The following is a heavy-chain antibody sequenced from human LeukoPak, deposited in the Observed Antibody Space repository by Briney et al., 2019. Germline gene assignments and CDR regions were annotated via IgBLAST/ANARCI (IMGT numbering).Heavy chain of an antibody. Sequence: GGSLRLSCAASGFTFSNHWMSWVRQAPGKGLEWVANIRQDGSAKYYGDSVEGRLTISRDNAKNSLYLQMNSLRAEDTAVYYCAKHKENYGDSCLDDYWGQGTLVTVSS. J-gene: IGHJ4*02. CDR1: GFTFSNHW. CDR3: AKHKENYGDSCLDDY. CDR2: IRQDGSAK. V-gene: IGHV3-7*01. D-gene: IGHD4-17*01.